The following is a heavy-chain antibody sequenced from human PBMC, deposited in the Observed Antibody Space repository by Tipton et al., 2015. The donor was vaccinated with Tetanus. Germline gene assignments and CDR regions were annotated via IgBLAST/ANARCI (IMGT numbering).Heavy chain of an antibody. Sequence: TLSLTCEVSGGSSSSFYWSWIRQPPGGGLEWIGEINPSGGASYNPSLKSRVTISVDTSKNQFSLKLTSVTAADTAVYYCARPVKQWLVPVDSWGQGTLVTVSS. CDR1: GGSSSSFY. J-gene: IGHJ4*02. D-gene: IGHD6-19*01. CDR3: ARPVKQWLVPVDS. V-gene: IGHV4-34*01. CDR2: INPSGGA.